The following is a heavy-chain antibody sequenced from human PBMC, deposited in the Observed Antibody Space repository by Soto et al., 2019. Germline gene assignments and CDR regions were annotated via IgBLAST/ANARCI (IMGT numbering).Heavy chain of an antibody. J-gene: IGHJ4*02. Sequence: QVQLVESGGGVVQPGRSLRLSCAASGFTFSSYGMHWVRQAPGKGLEWVAVIWYDGSNKYYADSVKGRFTISRDNSKNTLYLQMNSLRAEDTAVYYCARXGWGXXDXXGYTTLDYWGQGTLVTVSS. D-gene: IGHD3-22*01. CDR1: GFTFSSYG. CDR3: ARXGWGXXDXXGYTTLDY. CDR2: IWYDGSNK. V-gene: IGHV3-33*01.